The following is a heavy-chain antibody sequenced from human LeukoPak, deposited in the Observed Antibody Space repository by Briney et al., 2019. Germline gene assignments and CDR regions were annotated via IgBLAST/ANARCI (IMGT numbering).Heavy chain of an antibody. D-gene: IGHD6-19*01. Sequence: PGGSLRLSCAASGFTFSSYGMHWVRQAPGKGLEWVTIIWYDGTKKYYADSVKGRFTISRDNSKNTLYLHMTSLRPEDTAVYYCARDLHSSGWHVGSAGYWGQGTLVTVSS. J-gene: IGHJ4*02. V-gene: IGHV3-33*01. CDR1: GFTFSSYG. CDR2: IWYDGTKK. CDR3: ARDLHSSGWHVGSAGY.